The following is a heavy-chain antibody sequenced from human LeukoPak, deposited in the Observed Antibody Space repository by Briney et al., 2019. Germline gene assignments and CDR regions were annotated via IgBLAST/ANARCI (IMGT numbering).Heavy chain of an antibody. D-gene: IGHD4-17*01. Sequence: GGPLRLSCAASGFTFSSYGMHWVRQAPGKGLEWVAFIRYDGSNKYYADSVKGRFTISRDNSKNTLYLQMNSLRAEDTAVYYCAKANHNYGDYGLTIDYWGQGTLVTVSS. J-gene: IGHJ4*02. CDR1: GFTFSSYG. CDR3: AKANHNYGDYGLTIDY. V-gene: IGHV3-30*02. CDR2: IRYDGSNK.